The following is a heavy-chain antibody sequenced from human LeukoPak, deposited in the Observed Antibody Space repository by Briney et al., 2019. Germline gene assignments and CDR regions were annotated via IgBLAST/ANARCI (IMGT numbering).Heavy chain of an antibody. D-gene: IGHD2-2*01. Sequence: SETLSLTCAVYGGSLSGYYWSWIRQPPGKGLEWIGEINHSGSTNYNPSLKRRVTISVDTSKNQFSLKLSSVTAADTAVYYCARGRILVVPANWFDPWGQGTLVTVSS. V-gene: IGHV4-34*01. J-gene: IGHJ5*02. CDR1: GGSLSGYY. CDR3: ARGRILVVPANWFDP. CDR2: INHSGST.